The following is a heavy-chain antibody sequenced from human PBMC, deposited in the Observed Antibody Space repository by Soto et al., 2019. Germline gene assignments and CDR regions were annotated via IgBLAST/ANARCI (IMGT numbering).Heavy chain of an antibody. Sequence: AGSLGLSCAASGFNVSNYAMSWVRQAPGKGLEWVANIKQDGSEKYYVDSVKGRFTISRDNAKNSLYLQMNSLRAEDTAVYYCARDWSHDYWGQGTLVTVSS. V-gene: IGHV3-7*01. CDR1: GFNVSNYA. J-gene: IGHJ4*02. CDR2: IKQDGSEK. CDR3: ARDWSHDY.